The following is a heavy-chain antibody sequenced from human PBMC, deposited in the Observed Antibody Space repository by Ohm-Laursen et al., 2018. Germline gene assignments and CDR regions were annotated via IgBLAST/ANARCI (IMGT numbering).Heavy chain of an antibody. J-gene: IGHJ4*02. Sequence: SLRLSCAASGFTFSDFYMGWIRQTPGKGLEWVSYINSGGDNIYHADSVKGRFTISRDNAKNSLFLQMNGLRAEDTAVYYCARASARMLDYWGQGTLVTVSS. CDR1: GFTFSDFY. D-gene: IGHD2-8*01. CDR3: ARASARMLDY. V-gene: IGHV3-11*04. CDR2: INSGGDNI.